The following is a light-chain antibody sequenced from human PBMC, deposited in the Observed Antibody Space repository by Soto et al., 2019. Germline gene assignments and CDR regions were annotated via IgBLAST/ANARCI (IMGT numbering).Light chain of an antibody. V-gene: IGKV3-15*01. Sequence: EMVMTQSPATLSVSPGERATLSCRASQSVSSNLAWYQQKPGQAPRLLIYGASTRATGIPARFSGSGSGTESTLTISSLQSEDFAVYYCQQYNDWPPGTFGQGTKLEIK. CDR1: QSVSSN. CDR3: QQYNDWPPGT. CDR2: GAS. J-gene: IGKJ2*01.